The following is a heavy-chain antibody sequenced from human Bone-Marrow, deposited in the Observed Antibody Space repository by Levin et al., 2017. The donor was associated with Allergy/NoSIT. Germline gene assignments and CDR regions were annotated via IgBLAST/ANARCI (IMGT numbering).Heavy chain of an antibody. D-gene: IGHD6-25*01. J-gene: IGHJ4*02. CDR3: VREGKSGYFDY. Sequence: PGESLKISCAVSGFIFRTYSMHWVRQAPGKGLEWVAIITSDGNDKNFVDSVRGRFTISRDNSKNTLFLQMNSLRPDDTAIYYCVREGKSGYFDYWGQGTLVTVSS. V-gene: IGHV3-30*04. CDR1: GFIFRTYS. CDR2: ITSDGNDK.